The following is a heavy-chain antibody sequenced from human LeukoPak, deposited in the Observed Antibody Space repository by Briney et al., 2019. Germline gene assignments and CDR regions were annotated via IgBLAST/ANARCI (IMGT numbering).Heavy chain of an antibody. CDR1: GGTFSSYA. D-gene: IGHD3-22*01. J-gene: IGHJ4*02. Sequence: ASVKVSCKASGGTFSSYAISWVRQAPGQGLEWMGGIIPIFGTANYAQKFQGRVTITTDESTSTAYMELSSLRSEDTSVYYCARGKRPATYYYDSSGYSYYFDYWGQGTLVTVS. CDR2: IIPIFGTA. V-gene: IGHV1-69*05. CDR3: ARGKRPATYYYDSSGYSYYFDY.